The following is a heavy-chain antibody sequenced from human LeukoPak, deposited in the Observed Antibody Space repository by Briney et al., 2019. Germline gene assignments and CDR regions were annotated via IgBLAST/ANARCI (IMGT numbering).Heavy chain of an antibody. D-gene: IGHD3-3*01. CDR2: IYWNDDK. Sequence: SGPTLVKPTQTLTLACTFSGFSLSTSGVGVGWIRQPPGKALEWLALIYWNDDKRYSPSLKSRLTITKDTSKNQVVLTMTNMDPVDTATYYCARAYYDFWSGYFPYYFDYWGQGTLVTVSS. CDR3: ARAYYDFWSGYFPYYFDY. CDR1: GFSLSTSGVG. J-gene: IGHJ4*02. V-gene: IGHV2-5*01.